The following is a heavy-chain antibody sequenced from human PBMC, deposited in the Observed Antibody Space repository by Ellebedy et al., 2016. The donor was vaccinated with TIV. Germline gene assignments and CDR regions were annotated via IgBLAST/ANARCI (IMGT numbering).Heavy chain of an antibody. V-gene: IGHV6-1*01. D-gene: IGHD1-1*01. CDR1: GDSVSSNSAS. CDR3: TRDQNWNLPYGLDV. J-gene: IGHJ6*02. CDR2: TFYRSTWYS. Sequence: MPSETLSLTCAISGDSVSSNSASWNWIRQSPSRGLEWLGRTFYRSTWYSDYAISVKSRITIKPDTSKNQFSLHLNSVTPEDTAVYYCTRDQNWNLPYGLDVWGRGTSVTVS.